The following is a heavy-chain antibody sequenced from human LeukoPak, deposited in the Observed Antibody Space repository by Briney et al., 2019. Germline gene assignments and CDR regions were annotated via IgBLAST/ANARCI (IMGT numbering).Heavy chain of an antibody. V-gene: IGHV1-8*03. CDR2: MNPKSGDT. CDR1: GYTFTSSG. Sequence: ASVKVSCKASGYTFTSSGVSWVRQATGQGLEWMGWMNPKSGDTGYSQKFQGRVFITRDTSINTAYMELSSLGSDDTAVYYCARDGRGSRSSWCDPWGQGTLVIVSS. J-gene: IGHJ5*02. CDR3: ARDGRGSRSSWCDP. D-gene: IGHD3-10*01.